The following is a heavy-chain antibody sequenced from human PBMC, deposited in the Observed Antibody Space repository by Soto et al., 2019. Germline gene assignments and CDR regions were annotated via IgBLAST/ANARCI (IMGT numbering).Heavy chain of an antibody. CDR2: ISGSGGST. D-gene: IGHD6-6*01. Sequence: PGGSLRLSCAASGFTFSSYAMSWVRQAPGKGLEWVSAISGSGGSTYYADSVKGRFTISRDNSKNTLYLQMNSLRAEDTAVYYCAKDHRIAARPFINYFDYWGQGTLVTVSS. CDR3: AKDHRIAARPFINYFDY. CDR1: GFTFSSYA. J-gene: IGHJ4*02. V-gene: IGHV3-23*01.